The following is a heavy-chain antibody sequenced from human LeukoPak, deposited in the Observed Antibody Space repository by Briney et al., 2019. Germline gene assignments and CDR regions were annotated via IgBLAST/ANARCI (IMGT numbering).Heavy chain of an antibody. D-gene: IGHD3-3*01. Sequence: GGSLRPSCAASGFTFSSFAMHWVRQAPGKGLEWVAVISDDGSNKHYADSLKDRFTISRDNSKNTLYLQMNSLRGEDTAVYCCSREGEEDFWSAFDYWCQGTLVMVSS. CDR1: GFTFSSFA. V-gene: IGHV3-30*01. CDR3: SREGEEDFWSAFDY. CDR2: ISDDGSNK. J-gene: IGHJ4*02.